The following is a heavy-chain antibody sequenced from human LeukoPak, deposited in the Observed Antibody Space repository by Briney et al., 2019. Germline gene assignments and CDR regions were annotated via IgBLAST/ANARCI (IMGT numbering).Heavy chain of an antibody. Sequence: GGSLRLSCAASGVTLSSYAMSWARQAPGKGLEWVSGISSSGSGGNTYYADSVKGRFTISRDNAKNSLSLQMNSLRGEDTAVYYCAMGGQKSIAVTVWGQGTLVTVSS. J-gene: IGHJ4*02. CDR1: GVTLSSYA. CDR3: AMGGQKSIAVTV. D-gene: IGHD6-19*01. V-gene: IGHV3-23*01. CDR2: ISSSGSGGNT.